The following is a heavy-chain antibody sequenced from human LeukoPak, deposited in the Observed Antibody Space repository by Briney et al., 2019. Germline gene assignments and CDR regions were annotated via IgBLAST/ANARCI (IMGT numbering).Heavy chain of an antibody. CDR1: GFTFSDHF. CDR3: ASIRGTLGY. V-gene: IGHV3-72*01. CDR2: IKNKANSYIT. Sequence: GGSLRLSCAASGFTFSDHFMDWVRQAPGKGLGWVGRIKNKANSYITQYAASMEGRFTVSRDDSKNSLYLQMSSLKTEDTVMYYCASIRGTLGYWGQGTVVTVSS. J-gene: IGHJ4*02. D-gene: IGHD1-26*01.